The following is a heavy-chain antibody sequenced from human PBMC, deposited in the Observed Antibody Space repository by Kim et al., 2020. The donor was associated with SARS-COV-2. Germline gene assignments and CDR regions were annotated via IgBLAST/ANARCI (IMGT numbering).Heavy chain of an antibody. J-gene: IGHJ5*02. V-gene: IGHV3-7*04. CDR3: VRGIPSA. CDR2: DGSAK. Sequence: DGSAKFFVGPVKGRFTISRDTATNSVFLQMNSLRAEDTAVYYCVRGIPSAWGQGTLVTVSS. D-gene: IGHD2-21*01.